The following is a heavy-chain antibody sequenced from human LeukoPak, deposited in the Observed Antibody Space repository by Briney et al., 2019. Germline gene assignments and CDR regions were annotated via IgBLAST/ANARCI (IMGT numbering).Heavy chain of an antibody. J-gene: IGHJ4*02. CDR2: ISSSGSTI. CDR1: GFTFSSYE. V-gene: IGHV3-48*03. D-gene: IGHD4-17*01. CDR3: ARGYDYGDATETPTPLDY. Sequence: GGSLRLSCAASGFTFSSYEMNWVRQAPGKGLGWVSYISSSGSTIYYADSVKGRFTISRDNAKNSLYLQMNSLRAEDTAVYYCARGYDYGDATETPTPLDYWGQGTLVTVSS.